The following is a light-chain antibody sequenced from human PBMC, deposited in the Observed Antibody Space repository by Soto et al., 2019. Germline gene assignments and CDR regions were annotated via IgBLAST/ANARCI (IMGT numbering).Light chain of an antibody. Sequence: QSALTQPASVSGSPGQSITISCTGTSSDVGSYNLVSWYQQHPGKAPKLMMYEGSKRPSGVSNRFSGSKSGNTASLTISGLQAEDEAGYYCCSYAGSSKGFGGGTKLTVL. CDR3: CSYAGSSKG. CDR2: EGS. CDR1: SSDVGSYNL. J-gene: IGLJ3*02. V-gene: IGLV2-23*01.